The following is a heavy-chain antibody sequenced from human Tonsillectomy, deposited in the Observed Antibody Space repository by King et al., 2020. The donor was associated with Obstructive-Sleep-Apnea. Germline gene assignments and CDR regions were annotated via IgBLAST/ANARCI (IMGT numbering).Heavy chain of an antibody. D-gene: IGHD5-24*01. CDR3: ARDRDGYNPVGSY. Sequence: VQLVESGGGLVQPGGSLRLSCAVSGFTFSSYSMNWVRQAPGKGLEWVSYITSSSASTIYYADSVKGRFSISRDNAKDSLYLQMNSLRAEDTAVYYCARDRDGYNPVGSYWGQGTLVTVSS. V-gene: IGHV3-48*04. CDR2: ITSSSASTI. CDR1: GFTFSSYS. J-gene: IGHJ4*02.